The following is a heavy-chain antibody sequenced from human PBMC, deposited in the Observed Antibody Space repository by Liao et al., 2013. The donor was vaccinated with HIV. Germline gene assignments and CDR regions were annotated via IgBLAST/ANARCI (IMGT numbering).Heavy chain of an antibody. CDR3: ARGRVXMATRGPTPXRNSTT. V-gene: IGHV4-61*02. Sequence: QLQLQESGPGLVKPSQTLSLTCTVSGDSLSSRSYYWSWVRQPAGKGLEWIGRIHTRGNTNYHPSLKSRVTISVDTSKNQFSLKLSSVTAADTAVYYCARGRVXMATRGPTPXRNSTTWDQGTLVHRL. J-gene: IGHJ4*02. CDR2: IHTRGNT. CDR1: GDSLSSRSYY. D-gene: IGHD5-24*01.